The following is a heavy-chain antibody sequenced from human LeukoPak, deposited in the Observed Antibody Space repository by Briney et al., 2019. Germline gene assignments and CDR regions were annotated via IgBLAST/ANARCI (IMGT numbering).Heavy chain of an antibody. J-gene: IGHJ4*02. D-gene: IGHD6-6*01. CDR2: IYSGGST. CDR1: GFTFSSYA. CDR3: ASSSSIAALGIDY. V-gene: IGHV3-53*01. Sequence: GGSLRLSCAASGFTFSSYAMSWVRQAPGKGLEWVSVIYSGGSTYYADSVKGRFTISRDSSKNTLYLQMNSLRAEDTAVYYCASSSSIAALGIDYWGQGTLVTVSS.